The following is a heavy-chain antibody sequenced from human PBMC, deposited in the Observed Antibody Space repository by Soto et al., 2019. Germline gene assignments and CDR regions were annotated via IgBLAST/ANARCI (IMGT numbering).Heavy chain of an antibody. D-gene: IGHD2-8*01. J-gene: IGHJ4*02. CDR1: GGTFSSYA. Sequence: QVQLVQSGAEVKKPRSSVKVSCKASGGTFSSYAISWVRQAPGQGLEWMGGIIPIFGTANYAQKFQGRVTITADESTSTAYMELSSLRSEDTAVYYCARGSNVMVYATREPQFDYWGQGTLVTVSS. CDR3: ARGSNVMVYATREPQFDY. V-gene: IGHV1-69*01. CDR2: IIPIFGTA.